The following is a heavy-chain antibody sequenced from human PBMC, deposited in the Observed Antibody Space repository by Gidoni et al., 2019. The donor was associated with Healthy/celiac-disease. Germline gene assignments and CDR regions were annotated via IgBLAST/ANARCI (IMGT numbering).Heavy chain of an antibody. CDR1: GGSFSGYY. V-gene: IGHV4-34*01. CDR3: ARSDYGGKGGLDY. Sequence: QVQLQQWGAGLLKPSETLSLTCAVYGGSFSGYYWSWIRQPPGKGREWVGEINHSGSTNYNPSLKSRVTISVDTSKTQFSLKLSSVTAADTAVYYCARSDYGGKGGLDYWGQGTLVTVSS. D-gene: IGHD4-17*01. CDR2: INHSGST. J-gene: IGHJ4*02.